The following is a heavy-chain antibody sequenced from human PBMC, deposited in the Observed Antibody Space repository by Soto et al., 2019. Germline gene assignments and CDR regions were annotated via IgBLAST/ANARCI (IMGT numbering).Heavy chain of an antibody. Sequence: SETLSLTCTVSGGSISSGGYYWSWIRQHPGKGLEWIGYIYYSGSTYYNPSLKSRVTISVDTSKNQFSLKLSSVTAADTAVYYCARVGASDLGPLYYYYYYMDVWGKGTTVTVSS. V-gene: IGHV4-31*03. D-gene: IGHD1-26*01. CDR2: IYYSGST. J-gene: IGHJ6*03. CDR1: GGSISSGGYY. CDR3: ARVGASDLGPLYYYYYYMDV.